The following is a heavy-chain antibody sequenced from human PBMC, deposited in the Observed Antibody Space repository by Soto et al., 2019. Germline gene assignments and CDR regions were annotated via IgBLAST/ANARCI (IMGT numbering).Heavy chain of an antibody. J-gene: IGHJ6*02. D-gene: IGHD3-9*01. V-gene: IGHV3-49*04. Sequence: GGSLRLSCTASGFTFGDFAMSWVRQAPGKGLEGVGFIRSKAYGGTTEYAASVKGRFTISRDDSKSIAYLQMNIMKTEDTAVYYCTGGGILTCYYFHYYYGMDVWGQGTTVTVSS. CDR1: GFTFGDFA. CDR2: IRSKAYGGTT. CDR3: TGGGILTCYYFHYYYGMDV.